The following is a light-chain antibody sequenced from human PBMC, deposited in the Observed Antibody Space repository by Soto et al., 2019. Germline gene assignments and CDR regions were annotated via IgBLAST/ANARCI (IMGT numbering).Light chain of an antibody. CDR2: DTS. V-gene: IGKV3-11*01. CDR3: QQRFNWPPLT. J-gene: IGKJ5*01. Sequence: EIVLTQSPATLSLSPGERATLSCRASQSVRSYLAWYQQKPGQAPRLLIYDTSNRATAIPARFSGSGSETDFTLTIISLEPEDFAVYYCQQRFNWPPLTFGQGTRLEIK. CDR1: QSVRSY.